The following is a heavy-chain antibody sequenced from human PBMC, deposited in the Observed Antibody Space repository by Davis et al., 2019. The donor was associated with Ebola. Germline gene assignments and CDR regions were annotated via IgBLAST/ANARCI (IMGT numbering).Heavy chain of an antibody. V-gene: IGHV4-59*01. CDR2: ISYNGPT. Sequence: PSETLSLTCTVSGVSITRDYWSWIRQPPGKGLEWIGYISYNGPTHYNPSLRSRVTMSLDTSMDHFSLKLSSVTAADTAVYYCANWLEGTHSKFDYWGQGTLVTVSS. CDR3: ANWLEGTHSKFDY. J-gene: IGHJ4*02. D-gene: IGHD1-7*01. CDR1: GVSITRDY.